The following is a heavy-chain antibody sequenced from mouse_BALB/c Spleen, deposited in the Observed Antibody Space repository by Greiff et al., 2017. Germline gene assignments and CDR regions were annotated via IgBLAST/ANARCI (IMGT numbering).Heavy chain of an antibody. CDR1: GYTFTSYW. D-gene: IGHD1-1*01. CDR2: INPSTGYT. CDR3: ARGHYGSSTGFAY. V-gene: IGHV1-7*01. J-gene: IGHJ3*01. Sequence: LQESGAELAKPGASVKMSCKASGYTFTSYWMHWVKQRPGQGLEWIGYINPSTGYTEYNQKFKDKATLTADKSSSTAYMQLSSLTSEDSAVYYCARGHYGSSTGFAYWGQGTLVTVSA.